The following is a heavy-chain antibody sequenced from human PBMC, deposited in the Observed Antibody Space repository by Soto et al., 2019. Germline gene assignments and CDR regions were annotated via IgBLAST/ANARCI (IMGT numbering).Heavy chain of an antibody. D-gene: IGHD3-10*01. Sequence: ASVKVSCKASGYTFTSYGISWVRQAPGQGLEWMGWISAYNGNTNYAQKLQGRVTMTTDTSTSTAYMELRSLRSDDTAVYYCERETNYYGSGQYEIDVWGQGTTVTVSS. CDR2: ISAYNGNT. CDR3: ERETNYYGSGQYEIDV. J-gene: IGHJ6*02. V-gene: IGHV1-18*04. CDR1: GYTFTSYG.